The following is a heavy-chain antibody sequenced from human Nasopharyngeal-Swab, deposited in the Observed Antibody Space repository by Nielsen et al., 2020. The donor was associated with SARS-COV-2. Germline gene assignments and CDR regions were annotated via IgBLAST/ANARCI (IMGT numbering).Heavy chain of an antibody. D-gene: IGHD4-17*01. CDR1: GGSISSYY. CDR3: ARDYGDYVFDC. J-gene: IGHJ4*02. V-gene: IGHV4-59*13. Sequence: SETLSLTCTVSGGSISSYYWSWIRQPPGKGLEWIGYIYYSGSTNYNPSLKSRVTISVDTSKNQFSLKLSSVTAADTAVYYCARDYGDYVFDCWGQGTLVTVSS. CDR2: IYYSGST.